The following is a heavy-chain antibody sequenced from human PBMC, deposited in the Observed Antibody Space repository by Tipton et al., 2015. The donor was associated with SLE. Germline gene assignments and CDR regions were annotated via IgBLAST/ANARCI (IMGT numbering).Heavy chain of an antibody. V-gene: IGHV4-34*01. Sequence: TLSLTCAVYGGSFSGYYWSWIRQPPGKGLEWIGEINHSGSTNYNPSLKSRVTISVDTSKNQFSLKLSSVTAADTAVYYCARGRGTHWGQGTLVTVSS. D-gene: IGHD3-16*01. CDR1: GGSFSGYY. J-gene: IGHJ4*02. CDR2: INHSGST. CDR3: ARGRGTH.